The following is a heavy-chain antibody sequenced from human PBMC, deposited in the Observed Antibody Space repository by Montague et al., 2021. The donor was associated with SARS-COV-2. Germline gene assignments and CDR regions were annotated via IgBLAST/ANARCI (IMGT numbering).Heavy chain of an antibody. V-gene: IGHV3-23*03. CDR2: IASGGRST. J-gene: IGHJ4*02. CDR3: AKDPVPVAGRYFDY. Sequence: SLRLSCAASGFTFNNYAMNWVRQAPGKGLEWVSVIASGGRSTFYADSGKGRLTICRDNSKDTLYLQMYSLRPGDTAIYYCAKDPVPVAGRYFDYWGQGTLVTVSS. CDR1: GFTFNNYA. D-gene: IGHD6-19*01.